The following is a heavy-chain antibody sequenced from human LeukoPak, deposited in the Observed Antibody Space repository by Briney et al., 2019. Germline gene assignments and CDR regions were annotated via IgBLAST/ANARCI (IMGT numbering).Heavy chain of an antibody. CDR3: AKEYTGTFSPFPSYFDN. V-gene: IGHV3-30*19. J-gene: IGHJ4*02. CDR2: ISYDGSNK. D-gene: IGHD1-26*01. CDR1: GFTFHSYG. Sequence: GGSLRLSCAASGFTFHSYGMHWVRQAPGKGLEWVAVISYDGSNKYYADSVKGRFTISRDNSKNTLYLQMNSLRAEDTAVYYCAKEYTGTFSPFPSYFDNWGQGTLVTVSS.